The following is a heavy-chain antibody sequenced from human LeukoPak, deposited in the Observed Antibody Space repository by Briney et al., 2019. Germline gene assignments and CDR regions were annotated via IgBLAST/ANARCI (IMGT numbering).Heavy chain of an antibody. CDR3: ARHDYGGNSGDY. J-gene: IGHJ4*02. D-gene: IGHD4-23*01. CDR2: IGTSTSTI. Sequence: GGSLRLSCAASGFTFSSYSMNWVRQAPGKGLEWVSYIGTSTSTIYYADSVKGRFTISRDNAKNSLYLQMNSLRDEDTAVYYCARHDYGGNSGDYWGQGILVTVSS. V-gene: IGHV3-48*02. CDR1: GFTFSSYS.